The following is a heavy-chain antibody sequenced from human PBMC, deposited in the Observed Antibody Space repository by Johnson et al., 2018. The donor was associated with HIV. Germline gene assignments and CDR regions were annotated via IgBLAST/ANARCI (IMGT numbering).Heavy chain of an antibody. CDR1: GFTFSSYA. D-gene: IGHD5-24*01. V-gene: IGHV3-33*06. Sequence: QVQLVESGGGVVQPGRSLRLSCAASGFTFSSYAMHWVRQAPGKGLEWVAVIWYDGSNKFYADSVKGRFTISRDNSKNTLYLQMNSLRAEDTAVYYCAKDIGDGYNRWGAFDILGQGTMVTVSA. CDR3: AKDIGDGYNRWGAFDI. CDR2: IWYDGSNK. J-gene: IGHJ3*02.